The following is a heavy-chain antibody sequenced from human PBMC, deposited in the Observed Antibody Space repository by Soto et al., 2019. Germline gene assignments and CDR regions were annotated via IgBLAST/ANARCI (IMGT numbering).Heavy chain of an antibody. J-gene: IGHJ4*02. CDR3: KTNLVYFDY. CDR1: GFTFSSYG. D-gene: IGHD1-1*01. CDR2: IWYDGSNK. V-gene: IGHV3-33*01. Sequence: PGGSLRLSCAASGFTFSSYGMHWVRQAPGKGLEWVAVIWYDGSNKYYADSVKGRFTISRDNSKNTLYLQMNSLRAEDTAVYYCKTNLVYFDYWGQGTLVTVSS.